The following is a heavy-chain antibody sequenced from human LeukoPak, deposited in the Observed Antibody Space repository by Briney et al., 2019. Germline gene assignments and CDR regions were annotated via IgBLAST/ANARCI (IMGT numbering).Heavy chain of an antibody. Sequence: GGSLRLSCAASGFALTSYSMNCVRQAPGKGLEWISYLSAAGRTIYYADSVQGRFSISRDPAKNTVSLQRGSLRADDTAVYYCARGGYTYGLDSWGQGVLVVVSS. J-gene: IGHJ4*02. CDR1: GFALTSYS. D-gene: IGHD5-18*01. CDR3: ARGGYTYGLDS. CDR2: LSAAGRTI. V-gene: IGHV3-48*01.